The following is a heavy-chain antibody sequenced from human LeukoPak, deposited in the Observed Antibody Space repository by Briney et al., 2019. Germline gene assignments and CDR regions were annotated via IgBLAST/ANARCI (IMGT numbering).Heavy chain of an antibody. V-gene: IGHV3-23*01. J-gene: IGHJ2*01. CDR1: GFTFNNYA. D-gene: IGHD1-1*01. Sequence: GGSVRLSCGASGFTFNNYAMIWVRQAPGKGLEWVSVISGSGNSTYYADSVKGRFTISRDNSKNTLYLQMNSLRGEDTAVYHCVKDNSNWYWYFDLWGRSTLVTVSS. CDR3: VKDNSNWYWYFDL. CDR2: ISGSGNST.